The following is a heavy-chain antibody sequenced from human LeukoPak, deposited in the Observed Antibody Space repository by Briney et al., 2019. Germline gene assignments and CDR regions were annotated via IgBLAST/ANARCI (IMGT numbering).Heavy chain of an antibody. Sequence: PSETLSLTCTVSGGSISTTSYYLGWIRQPPGKGLEWIGSIFYTGATYYSPSLKSRVTISVDTPRNQFSLRLTSVIAADTAVYYCARRPYSGNDYFDSWGQGTLVTVSS. CDR1: GGSISTTSYY. CDR3: ARRPYSGNDYFDS. D-gene: IGHD5-12*01. V-gene: IGHV4-39*01. CDR2: IFYTGAT. J-gene: IGHJ4*02.